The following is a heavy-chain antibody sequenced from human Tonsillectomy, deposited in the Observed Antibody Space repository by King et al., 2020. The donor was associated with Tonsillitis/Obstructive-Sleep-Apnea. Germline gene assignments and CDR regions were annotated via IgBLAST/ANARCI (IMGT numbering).Heavy chain of an antibody. CDR2: ISSTTNVR. CDR1: GFTFSDYS. CDR3: ARVIAWFDP. Sequence: LVESGGGLVQPGGSLRLSCAASGFTFSDYSMHWVRQAQGKGLEWVSYISSTTNVRYYADSVKGRFTISRDNAKNSLSLQMNSLRDEDTAVYYCARVIAWFDPWGQGTLVTVSS. V-gene: IGHV3-48*02. J-gene: IGHJ5*02. D-gene: IGHD6-13*01.